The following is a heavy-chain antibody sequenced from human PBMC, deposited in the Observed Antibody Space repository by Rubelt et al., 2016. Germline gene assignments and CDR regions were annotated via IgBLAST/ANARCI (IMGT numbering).Heavy chain of an antibody. D-gene: IGHD3-22*01. CDR2: IFYSGST. V-gene: IGHV4-59*01. CDR1: GGSISSYY. Sequence: QVQLQESGPGLVKPSETLSLTCTVSGGSISSYYWSWIRQPPGKGLEWIGYIFYSGSTNYNPSLKSRVTISVDTSKNQFSRKLSSVTAADTAVYYCAREGGYQSPFDYWGQGALVTVSS. CDR3: AREGGYQSPFDY. J-gene: IGHJ4*02.